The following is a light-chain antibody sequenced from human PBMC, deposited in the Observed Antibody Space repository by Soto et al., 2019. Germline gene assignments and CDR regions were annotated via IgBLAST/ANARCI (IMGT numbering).Light chain of an antibody. V-gene: IGKV3-11*01. J-gene: IGKJ1*01. CDR3: QQRSYWSWT. CDR2: DAS. Sequence: EIVLTQSPATLSLSPGEGVILSCRASQSVRSSLAWYQQRPGQAPRLLIYDASKRATGIPARFSGSGSGTDFTLSISSLEPEDFAVYYCQQRSYWSWTFGQGTNVEIK. CDR1: QSVRSS.